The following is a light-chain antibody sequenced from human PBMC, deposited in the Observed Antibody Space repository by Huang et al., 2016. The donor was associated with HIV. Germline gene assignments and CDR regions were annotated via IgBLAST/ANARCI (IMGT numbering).Light chain of an antibody. CDR2: GAS. J-gene: IGKJ2*01. V-gene: IGKV3-15*01. CDR3: QQFHNWPLT. Sequence: EIVMTQSPATLSVSPGDRATLSCRASQSVSSNLAWYQQKPGQAPRLLIYGASTRATGIPARFSGSGSGTEFTPTISSLQSEDFAVYYCQQFHNWPLTFGQGSKLEIK. CDR1: QSVSSN.